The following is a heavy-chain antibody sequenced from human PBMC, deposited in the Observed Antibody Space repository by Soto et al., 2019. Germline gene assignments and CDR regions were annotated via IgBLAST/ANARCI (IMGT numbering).Heavy chain of an antibody. CDR1: GGSVSNYY. CDR3: ARLAPRYRIRDYNYCSLDF. CDR2: INYSGST. V-gene: IGHV4-59*02. Sequence: QVSLQESGPGLVTTSETLSLTCTVSGGSVSNYYWTWIRQPPGKGLEWISYINYSGSTDHSPSLNSLVTISLDTSKNQFPLRLISVTAADAAVYYCARLAPRYRIRDYNYCSLDFWGQGTTVIVSS. D-gene: IGHD1-20*01. J-gene: IGHJ6*02.